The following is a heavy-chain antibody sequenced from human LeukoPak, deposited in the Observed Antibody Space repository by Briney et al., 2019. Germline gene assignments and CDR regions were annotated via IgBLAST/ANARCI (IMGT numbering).Heavy chain of an antibody. D-gene: IGHD5-24*01. V-gene: IGHV3-30*04. CDR2: ISHDDGSNT. CDR3: ARRDAYNLDY. Sequence: GRSLRLSCEVSGFTFSNYAVHWVRQAPGRGLEWVAVISHDDGSNTYYADSVKGRFTVSRDNSKNTLYPLMNSLRLEDTAMYFCARRDAYNLDYWGRATLVTVSP. J-gene: IGHJ4*02. CDR1: GFTFSNYA.